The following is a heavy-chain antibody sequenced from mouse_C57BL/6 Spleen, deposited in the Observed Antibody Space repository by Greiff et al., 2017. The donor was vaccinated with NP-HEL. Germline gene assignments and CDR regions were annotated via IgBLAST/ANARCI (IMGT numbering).Heavy chain of an antibody. J-gene: IGHJ2*01. V-gene: IGHV1-26*01. CDR2: INPNNGGT. CDR1: GYTFTDYY. CDR3: ARHDYDLYYFDY. D-gene: IGHD2-4*01. Sequence: EVQLQQSGPELVKPGASVKISCKASGYTFTDYYMNWVKQSHGKSLEWIGDINPNNGGTSYNQKFKGKATLTVDKSSSTAYMELRSLTSEDSAVYYCARHDYDLYYFDYWGQGTTLTVSS.